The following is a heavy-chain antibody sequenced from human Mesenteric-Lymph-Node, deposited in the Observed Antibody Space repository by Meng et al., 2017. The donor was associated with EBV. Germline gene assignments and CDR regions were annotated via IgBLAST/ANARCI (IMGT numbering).Heavy chain of an antibody. D-gene: IGHD4-17*01. V-gene: IGHV4-30-2*06. CDR1: GGSVNSGGYS. J-gene: IGHJ4*02. CDR3: AGGDYVNQFNY. CDR2: VHHSGLT. Sequence: QLQLQESGSGLVKPSQPLSLTCTVSGGSVNSGGYSWSWIRQSPEKGLEWIGYVHHSGLTYYNPSLETRVIISLERSKNQFSLKLTSVTAADTAVYYCAGGDYVNQFNYWGQGTLVTVSS.